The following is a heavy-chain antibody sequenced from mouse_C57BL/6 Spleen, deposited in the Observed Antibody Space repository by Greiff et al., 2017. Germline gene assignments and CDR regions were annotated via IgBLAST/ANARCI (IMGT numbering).Heavy chain of an antibody. J-gene: IGHJ2*01. CDR1: GFSFNTYA. CDR2: IRNKSNNYAT. Sequence: EVQGEESGGGFVQPKGSLKLSCAASGFSFNTYAMNWVRQAPGQGLEWVARIRNKSNNYATYYAVAVKDRFTISREDSESMLYLQMNNLKTEDTAMYYCVREGNWHYFDDWGQGTTLTVSS. CDR3: VREGNWHYFDD. V-gene: IGHV10-1*01. D-gene: IGHD4-1*01.